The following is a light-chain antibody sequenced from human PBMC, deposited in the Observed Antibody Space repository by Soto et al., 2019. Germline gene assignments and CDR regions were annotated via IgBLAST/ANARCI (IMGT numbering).Light chain of an antibody. CDR3: QQYNNCDTVMYT. Sequence: EIVMTQSPVTLSVSPGERATLSCRASQSVSSNLAWYQQKPGQAPRLLIYDASTRATGVPARFSGSGSGTEFTLTIRSLQSEDFAVYSCQQYNNCDTVMYTFGQGTKLEIK. CDR1: QSVSSN. CDR2: DAS. V-gene: IGKV3-15*01. J-gene: IGKJ2*01.